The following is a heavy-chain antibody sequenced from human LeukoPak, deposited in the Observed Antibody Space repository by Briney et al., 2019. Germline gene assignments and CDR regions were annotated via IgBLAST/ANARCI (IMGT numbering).Heavy chain of an antibody. CDR3: ARVGSDSSGYYSYYFDY. CDR1: GFTFSSYW. CDR2: INWNGGST. V-gene: IGHV3-20*04. Sequence: GGSLRLSCAASGFTFSSYWMHWVRQAPGKGLEWVSGINWNGGSTGYADSVKGRFTISRDNAKNSLYLQMNSLRAEDTALYYCARVGSDSSGYYSYYFDYWGQGTLVTVSS. D-gene: IGHD3-22*01. J-gene: IGHJ4*02.